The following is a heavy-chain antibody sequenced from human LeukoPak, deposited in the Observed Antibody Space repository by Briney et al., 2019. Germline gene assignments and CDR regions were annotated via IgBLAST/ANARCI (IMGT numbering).Heavy chain of an antibody. Sequence: LSLTCAVYGGSFSGYYWSWIRQPPGKGLEWISYISSGGSTIYYTDSVKGRFTISRDNAANSLYLQMNNLRPEDTALYYCARKSRPARGIIIDAFDIWGQGTMVTVSS. D-gene: IGHD3-10*01. CDR1: GGSFSGYY. J-gene: IGHJ3*02. CDR3: ARKSRPARGIIIDAFDI. CDR2: ISSGGSTI. V-gene: IGHV3-11*01.